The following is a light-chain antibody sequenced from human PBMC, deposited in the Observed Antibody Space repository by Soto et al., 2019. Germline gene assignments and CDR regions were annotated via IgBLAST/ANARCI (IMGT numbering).Light chain of an antibody. CDR1: QSISSSY. CDR2: GAS. Sequence: EIVLTQSPGTLSLSPGERATLSRRASQSISSSYLAIAWYQQKPGQPPRLLIYGASSRATGIPDRFSGSGSATDFTLTISRLEPEDFAVYYCQQHDTSPWTFGQGTRVEIK. J-gene: IGKJ1*01. V-gene: IGKV3-20*01. CDR3: QQHDTSPWT.